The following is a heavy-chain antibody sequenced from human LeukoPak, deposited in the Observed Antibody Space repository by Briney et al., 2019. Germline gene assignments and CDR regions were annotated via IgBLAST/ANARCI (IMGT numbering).Heavy chain of an antibody. CDR1: GFTFSNYK. CDR3: ARDFGYF. J-gene: IGHJ4*02. Sequence: GGSPRLSCAASGFTFSNYKMNWVRQAPGKGLAWVSYISSSGRIIYYSDPVKGRFTISRDNAKNSLYLQMNSLRAEDTAVYYCARDFGYFWGQGTLVTDSS. D-gene: IGHD3-10*01. V-gene: IGHV3-48*03. CDR2: ISSSGRII.